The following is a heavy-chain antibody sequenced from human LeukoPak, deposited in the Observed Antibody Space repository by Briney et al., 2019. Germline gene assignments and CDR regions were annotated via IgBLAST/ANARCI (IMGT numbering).Heavy chain of an antibody. V-gene: IGHV3-23*01. CDR3: AKSLFTSATGTGRAFHI. J-gene: IGHJ3*02. CDR2: IGGSGGST. Sequence: PGGSLRLSCAASGFTFSSYAMSWVRQAPGKGLEWVSAIGGSGGSTYYADSVKGRFTISRDNSKNTLYLQMNSLRAEDTAVYYCAKSLFTSATGTGRAFHIWGQGTMVTVSS. CDR1: GFTFSSYA. D-gene: IGHD1-1*01.